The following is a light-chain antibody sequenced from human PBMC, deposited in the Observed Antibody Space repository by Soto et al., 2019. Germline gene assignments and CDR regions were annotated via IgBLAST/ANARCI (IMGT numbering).Light chain of an antibody. J-gene: IGKJ1*01. CDR2: GAS. CDR1: QSVGSN. CDR3: QQYNDRPPWT. Sequence: IMMTQSPATLSVSPGEGATLSCRASQSVGSNLAWYQQKPGRSPRLLIYGASTRATGIPARFSGSGSGTEFTLTISSLQSEDFAVYYCQQYNDRPPWTFGQGTKVEFK. V-gene: IGKV3-15*01.